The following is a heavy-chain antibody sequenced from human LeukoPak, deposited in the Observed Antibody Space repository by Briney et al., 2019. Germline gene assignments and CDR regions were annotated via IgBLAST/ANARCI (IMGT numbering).Heavy chain of an antibody. CDR1: GGSFSGYS. CDR2: IYYSGST. D-gene: IGHD6-6*01. J-gene: IGHJ4*02. Sequence: SETLSLTCAVYGGSFSGYSWSWIRQPPGKGLEWIGEIYYSGSTNYNPSLKSRVTISVDTSKNQSSLKLSSVTAADTAVYYCARGSSSSSDYYCDYWGQGTLVTVSS. V-gene: IGHV4-34*01. CDR3: ARGSSSSSDYYCDY.